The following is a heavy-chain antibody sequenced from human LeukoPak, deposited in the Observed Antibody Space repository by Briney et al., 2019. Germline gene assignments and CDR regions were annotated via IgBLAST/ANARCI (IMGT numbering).Heavy chain of an antibody. Sequence: SVTLSLTCTVSGGSISSDYWSWIRLSAGKGLEWIGYVYYSGTTSYNPSLKSRVTISLDTSKVQFSLKLSSVTAADTAVYYCARGANWGSPDYWGQGTLVTVSS. CDR1: GGSISSDY. CDR2: VYYSGTT. J-gene: IGHJ4*02. D-gene: IGHD7-27*01. V-gene: IGHV4-59*01. CDR3: ARGANWGSPDY.